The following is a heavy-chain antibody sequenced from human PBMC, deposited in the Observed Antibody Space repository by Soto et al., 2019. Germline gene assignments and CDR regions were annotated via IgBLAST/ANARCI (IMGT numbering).Heavy chain of an antibody. Sequence: QVQLQESGPGLVKPSETLSLTCTVSGGSVSSGSYYWSWIRQPPGKGLEGIGYIYYSGSTNYNPSLKSRVTISVDTSKIQFSLQLSSVTAADTAVYYCAREASEFAYCSGGSCYSVADVWGQGTTVTVSS. J-gene: IGHJ6*02. CDR3: AREASEFAYCSGGSCYSVADV. CDR2: IYYSGST. V-gene: IGHV4-61*01. D-gene: IGHD2-15*01. CDR1: GGSVSSGSYY.